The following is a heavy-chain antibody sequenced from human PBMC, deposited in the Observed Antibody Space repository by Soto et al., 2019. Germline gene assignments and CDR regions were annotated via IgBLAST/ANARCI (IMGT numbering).Heavy chain of an antibody. V-gene: IGHV4-59*01. CDR2: IYYSGST. CDR3: ARVRDGQSPYCYIDY. Sequence: PSETLSLTCTVSGGSISTYYWSWIRQPPGKELEWIGYIYYSGSTSYDPSLKGRVIISVDTSKNQFSLMLASMTPADTAVYYCARVRDGQSPYCYIDYWGQGTLVTVSS. J-gene: IGHJ4*02. CDR1: GGSISTYY. D-gene: IGHD1-26*01.